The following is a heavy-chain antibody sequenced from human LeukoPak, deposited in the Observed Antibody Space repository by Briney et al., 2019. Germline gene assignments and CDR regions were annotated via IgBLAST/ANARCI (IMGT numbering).Heavy chain of an antibody. CDR3: ARGSSLNFDY. J-gene: IGHJ4*02. V-gene: IGHV1-69*06. D-gene: IGHD6-13*01. CDR2: IIPIFGTA. CDR1: GGTFSSYA. Sequence: ASVKVSCKASGGTFSSYAISWVRQAPGQGLEWMGGIIPIFGTANYAQKFQGRVTITADKSTSTAYMELRSLRSDDTAVYYCARGSSLNFDYWGQGTLVTVSS.